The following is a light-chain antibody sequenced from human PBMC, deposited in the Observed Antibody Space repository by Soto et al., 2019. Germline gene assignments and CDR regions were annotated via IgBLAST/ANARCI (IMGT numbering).Light chain of an antibody. CDR2: DNN. CDR1: SSNIGNND. J-gene: IGLJ2*01. V-gene: IGLV1-51*01. Sequence: QLVLTQPPSVSAAPGQTVTISCSGSSSNIGNNDVSWYQHLPGTAPKLLIYDNNKRPSGIPDRFSGTKSGTSATLGITGLQTGDEADYYCGTWDSSLIAGLFGGGTKLTVL. CDR3: GTWDSSLIAGL.